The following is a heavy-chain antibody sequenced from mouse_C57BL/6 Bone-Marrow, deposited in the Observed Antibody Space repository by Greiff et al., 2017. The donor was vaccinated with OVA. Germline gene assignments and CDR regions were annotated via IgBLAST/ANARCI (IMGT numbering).Heavy chain of an antibody. CDR1: GYTFTSYV. D-gene: IGHD1-1*01. Sequence: VQLKESGPELVKPGASVKMSCKASGYTFTSYVMHWVKQKPGQGLEWIGYIYPYNDGTKYNEKFKGKATLTSDKSSSTAYMELSSLTSEDSAVYYCARDFITSGYFDYWGQGTTLTVSS. J-gene: IGHJ2*01. CDR3: ARDFITSGYFDY. V-gene: IGHV1-14*01. CDR2: IYPYNDGT.